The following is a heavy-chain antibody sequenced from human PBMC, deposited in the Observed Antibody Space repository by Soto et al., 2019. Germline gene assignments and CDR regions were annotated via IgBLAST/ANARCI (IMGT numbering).Heavy chain of an antibody. J-gene: IGHJ4*02. Sequence: EVHLVESGGDLVQPGGSLRLSCEASGFTFGIYWMSWVRQAPGKGLEWVANINQGGSESYYVDSAEGRFAISRDNARNSLYLQMHSLRAEDTAMYYCARSASTGTVDYWGQGTLVTVSS. CDR2: INQGGSES. D-gene: IGHD1-1*01. CDR3: ARSASTGTVDY. CDR1: GFTFGIYW. V-gene: IGHV3-7*03.